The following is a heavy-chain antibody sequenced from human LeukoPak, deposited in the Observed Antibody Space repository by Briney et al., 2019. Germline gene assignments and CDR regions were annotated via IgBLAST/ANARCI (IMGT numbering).Heavy chain of an antibody. J-gene: IGHJ4*02. CDR1: EFTFSSYE. CDR2: ISSSGSAI. V-gene: IGHV3-48*03. D-gene: IGHD6-19*01. CDR3: ARGGSLGY. Sequence: PGGSLSLSCAASEFTFSSYEMNWVRQAPGKGLEWVSKISSSGSAIYYADSVKGRFTISRDNAKSSPYLQMNSLRVEDTAIYYCARGGSLGYWGQGTLVTVSS.